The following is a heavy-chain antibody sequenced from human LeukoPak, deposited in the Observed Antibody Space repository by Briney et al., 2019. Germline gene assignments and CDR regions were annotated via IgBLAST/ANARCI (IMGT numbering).Heavy chain of an antibody. J-gene: IGHJ5*02. CDR3: ARDYANIAAAGNNWFDP. V-gene: IGHV3-30-3*01. CDR2: ISYDGSNK. D-gene: IGHD6-13*01. Sequence: PWGSLRLSCAASGFTFSSYAMHWVRQAPGKGLEWVAVISYDGSNKYYADSVKGRFTISRHNSKNTLYLQMNSLRAEDTAVYYCARDYANIAAAGNNWFDPWGQGTLVTVSS. CDR1: GFTFSSYA.